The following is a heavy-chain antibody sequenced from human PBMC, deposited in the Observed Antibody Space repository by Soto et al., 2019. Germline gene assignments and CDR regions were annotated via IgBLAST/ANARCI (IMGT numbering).Heavy chain of an antibody. CDR1: GFTFSSYS. D-gene: IGHD3-10*01. Sequence: EVQLVESGGGLVKPGGSLRLSCVVSGFTFSSYSMNWVRQAPGKGLEWVSSISSGSNYTYYADSVKGPFTISRDNAKNSVYLQMNSLRAEDTALYSCARDFKESQYYYYCMDVWGKGTTVTVSS. V-gene: IGHV3-21*06. J-gene: IGHJ6*03. CDR3: ARDFKESQYYYYCMDV. CDR2: ISSGSNYT.